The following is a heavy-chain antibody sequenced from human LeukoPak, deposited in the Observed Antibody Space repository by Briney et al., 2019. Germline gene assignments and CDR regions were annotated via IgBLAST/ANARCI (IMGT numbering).Heavy chain of an antibody. V-gene: IGHV4-39*01. CDR3: AQDTAMVWYYYSMDV. Sequence: SETLSLTCTVSGGSISSSSYYWGWIRQPPGKGLEWIGSIYYSGSTYYNPSLKSRVTTSVDTSKNQFSLKLSSVTAADTAVYYCAQDTAMVWYYYSMDVWRQGTTVTVSS. D-gene: IGHD5-18*01. CDR1: GGSISSSSYY. CDR2: IYYSGST. J-gene: IGHJ6*02.